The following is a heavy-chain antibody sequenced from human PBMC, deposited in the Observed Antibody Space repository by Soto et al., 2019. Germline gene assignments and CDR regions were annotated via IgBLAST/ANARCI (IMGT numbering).Heavy chain of an antibody. V-gene: IGHV4-34*01. J-gene: IGHJ4*02. CDR3: ARGRTTVTSFNAYYFDY. CDR2: INHSGST. Sequence: SETLSLTCAVYGGSFSGYYWSWIRQPPGKGLEWIGEINHSGSTNYNPSLKSRVTISVDTSKNQFSLKLSSVTAADTAVYYCARGRTTVTSFNAYYFDYWSQGTLVTVSS. CDR1: GGSFSGYY. D-gene: IGHD4-17*01.